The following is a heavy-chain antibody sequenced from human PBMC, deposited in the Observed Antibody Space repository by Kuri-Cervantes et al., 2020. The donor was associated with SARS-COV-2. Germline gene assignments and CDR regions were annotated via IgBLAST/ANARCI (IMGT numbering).Heavy chain of an antibody. J-gene: IGHJ4*02. V-gene: IGHV1-2*02. CDR3: ASLSGLITGTADTDY. Sequence: ASVKVSCKASGYTFTGYYMHWVRQAPGQGLEWMGWINPNSGGTNYAQKFQGRVTMTRDTSISTAYMELSRLRSDDTAVYYCASLSGLITGTADTDYWGQGTLVTVSS. CDR1: GYTFTGYY. CDR2: INPNSGGT. D-gene: IGHD1-7*01.